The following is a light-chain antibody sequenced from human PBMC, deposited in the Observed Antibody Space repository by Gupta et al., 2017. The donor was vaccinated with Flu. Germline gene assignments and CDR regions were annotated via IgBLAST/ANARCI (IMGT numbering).Light chain of an antibody. V-gene: IGKV3-11*01. CDR1: QSVSSY. CDR3: QQRSNWPLT. CDR2: DAS. J-gene: IGKJ4*01. Sequence: EIVLTQSPATLSLSPGERATLSCRASQSVSSYLAWYQQKPVQAPRLFIYDASNRATGIPARFSGSGSGTDFTLTISSLEPEDFAVYFCQQRSNWPLTFGGGTKVEIK.